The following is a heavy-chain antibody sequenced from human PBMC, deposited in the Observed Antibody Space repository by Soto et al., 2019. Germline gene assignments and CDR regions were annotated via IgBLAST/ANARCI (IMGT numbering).Heavy chain of an antibody. D-gene: IGHD3-22*01. J-gene: IGHJ6*02. Sequence: ASVKVSCKASGGTFSSYAISWARQAPGQGLEWMGGIIPIFGTANYAQKFQGRVTITADESTSTAYMELSSLRSEDTAVYYCARDYLYYYDSSVGRGMDVWGQGTTVTVSS. V-gene: IGHV1-69*13. CDR2: IIPIFGTA. CDR1: GGTFSSYA. CDR3: ARDYLYYYDSSVGRGMDV.